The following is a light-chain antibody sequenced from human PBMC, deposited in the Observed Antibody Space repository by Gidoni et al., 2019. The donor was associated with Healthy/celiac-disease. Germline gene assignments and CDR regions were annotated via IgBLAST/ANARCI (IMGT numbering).Light chain of an antibody. Sequence: SYELTQPPSVSLSPGQTASITCSGDKLGDKYACWYQQKAGQSPVLVIYQDDKRPSGIPARFTASNSGNTATLTISGTQTMDEADYYCQAWDNSTGGFGGGTTLTVL. J-gene: IGLJ2*01. CDR2: QDD. V-gene: IGLV3-1*01. CDR3: QAWDNSTGG. CDR1: KLGDKY.